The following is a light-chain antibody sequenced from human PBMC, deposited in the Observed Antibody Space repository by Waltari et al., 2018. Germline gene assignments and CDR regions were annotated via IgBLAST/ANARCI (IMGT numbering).Light chain of an antibody. J-gene: IGKJ3*01. Sequence: EIVLTQSPATLSLSPGERATLSCRASQSVSSYVAWYQQKPGQAPRLLIYDASNRATGIPARFSGRGSGTDFTLTISSLEPEDFAVYYCQQRSNWPPLSTFVPGTKVDIK. CDR1: QSVSSY. CDR2: DAS. CDR3: QQRSNWPPLST. V-gene: IGKV3-11*01.